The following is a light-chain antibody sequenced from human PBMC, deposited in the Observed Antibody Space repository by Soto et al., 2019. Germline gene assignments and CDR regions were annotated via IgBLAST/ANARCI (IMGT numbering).Light chain of an antibody. Sequence: DIQMTQSPSTLSASVGDRVTITCRASQSISSWLAWYQQKPGKAPKLLIYKASSLESGVPTRFSGSRSETEFTLAVSNLQPDDFASYYCQQYNSFHTFGQGTKLEIK. V-gene: IGKV1-5*03. CDR1: QSISSW. CDR2: KAS. CDR3: QQYNSFHT. J-gene: IGKJ2*01.